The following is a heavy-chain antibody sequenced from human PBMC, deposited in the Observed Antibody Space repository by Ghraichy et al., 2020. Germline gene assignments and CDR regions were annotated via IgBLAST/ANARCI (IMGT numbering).Heavy chain of an antibody. CDR3: ARDTSSWYLDY. CDR2: ISSTSNTI. CDR1: GFTFSNFG. Sequence: GGSLRLSCEDSGFTFSNFGMNWVRQAPGKGLEWVSYISSTSNTIYYADSVKGRFTISRDNAKNSLYLQMNSLRAEDTAVYYCARDTSSWYLDYWGQGTLATFSS. D-gene: IGHD6-13*01. V-gene: IGHV3-48*01. J-gene: IGHJ4*02.